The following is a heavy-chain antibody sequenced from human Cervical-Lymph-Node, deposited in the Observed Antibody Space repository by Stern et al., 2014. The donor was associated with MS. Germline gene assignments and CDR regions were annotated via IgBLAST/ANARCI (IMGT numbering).Heavy chain of an antibody. V-gene: IGHV3-53*01. J-gene: IGHJ4*02. CDR1: GFTVSRDY. D-gene: IGHD1-1*01. CDR3: ARDTSSPERSDW. Sequence: VQLVQSGGGVIQPGGSLRLSCTASGFTVSRDYMTWVRQAPGTGLEWVSIITNVGSTFNTDSVKGRFTISRDDSKNTVYLHMTSLRAEDTAMYYCARDTSSPERSDWWGQGTLVTVSS. CDR2: ITNVGST.